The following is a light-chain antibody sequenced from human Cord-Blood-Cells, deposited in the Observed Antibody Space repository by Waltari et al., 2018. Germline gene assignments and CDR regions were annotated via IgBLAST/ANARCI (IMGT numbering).Light chain of an antibody. V-gene: IGKV1-33*01. CDR2: DAS. CDR3: QQYDNLPLT. CDR1: QDISNY. Sequence: DIKMTQSPSSLSASVGDRVTITCQASQDISNYLNWYQQKPGKAPKLLIYDASNLETGVPSMFRGSGSETDFTFTISSLQPEDIATYYCQQYDNLPLTFGGGTKVEIK. J-gene: IGKJ4*01.